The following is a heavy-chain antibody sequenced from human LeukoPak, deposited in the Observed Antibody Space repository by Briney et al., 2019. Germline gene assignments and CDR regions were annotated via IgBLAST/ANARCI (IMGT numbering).Heavy chain of an antibody. CDR3: ARSGSSSYMSLVYYFDY. CDR2: IYPGDSET. V-gene: IGHV5-51*01. D-gene: IGHD6-13*01. CDR1: GYRFTNYW. J-gene: IGHJ4*02. Sequence: GESLKISCKASGYRFTNYWIGWVRQMPGKGLEWMTIIYPGDSETRYSPSFQGQVTISADKSISTAYLQWSSLKASDTAMYYCARSGSSSYMSLVYYFDYWGQGTLVTVSS.